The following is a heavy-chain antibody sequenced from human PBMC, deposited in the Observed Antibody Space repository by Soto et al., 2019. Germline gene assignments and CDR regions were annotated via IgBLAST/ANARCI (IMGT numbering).Heavy chain of an antibody. CDR2: ISGSGGST. V-gene: IGHV3-23*01. D-gene: IGHD6-19*01. J-gene: IGHJ4*02. CDR1: GFTFSSYA. CDR3: AKSQGYSSGWYPILMDFDY. Sequence: GGSLRLSCAASGFTFSSYAMSWVRQAPGKGLEWVSAISGSGGSTYYADSVKGRFTISRDNSKNTLYLQMNSLRAEDTAVYYCAKSQGYSSGWYPILMDFDYWGQGTLVTVSS.